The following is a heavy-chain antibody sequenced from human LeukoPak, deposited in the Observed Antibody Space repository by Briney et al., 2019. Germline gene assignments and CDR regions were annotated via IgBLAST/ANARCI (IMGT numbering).Heavy chain of an antibody. D-gene: IGHD3-9*01. J-gene: IGHJ4*02. CDR1: GGSISSYY. CDR3: ARGPGGRLVYYFDY. Sequence: SQTLSLTCTVSGGSISSYYWSWIRQPPGKGLEWIGYIYYSGSTNYNPSLKSRVTISVDTSKNQFSLKLSSVTAADTAVYYCARGPGGRLVYYFDYWGQGTLVTVSS. CDR2: IYYSGST. V-gene: IGHV4-59*12.